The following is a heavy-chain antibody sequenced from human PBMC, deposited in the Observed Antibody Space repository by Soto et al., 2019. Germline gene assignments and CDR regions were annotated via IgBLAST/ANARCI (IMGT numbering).Heavy chain of an antibody. V-gene: IGHV3-23*01. CDR1: GFTFSSSA. CDR3: AKLQAYCYGPGAYFVY. CDR2: TSGRGGST. D-gene: IGHD5-18*01. J-gene: IGHJ4*02. Sequence: EVQLLESGGGLVQPGGSLRPSCAASGFTFSSSAMSWLSQAPGKGLEWVSATSGRGGSTDYFDTVKGRFTISRDNSKNTLYRQMNSLSAEDTAVYYCAKLQAYCYGPGAYFVYWGQGTLVTVSS.